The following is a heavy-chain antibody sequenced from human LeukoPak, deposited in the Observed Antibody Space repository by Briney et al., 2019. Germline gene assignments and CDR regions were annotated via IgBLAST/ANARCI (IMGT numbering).Heavy chain of an antibody. CDR2: IYTSGST. V-gene: IGHV4-61*02. D-gene: IGHD3-22*01. CDR1: GGSISSGSYY. J-gene: IGHJ5*02. Sequence: SQTLSLTCTVSGGSISSGSYYWSWIRQPAGKGLEWIGRIYTSGSTNYNPSLKSRVTISVDTSKNQFSLKLSSVTAADTAVYYCAREKIGYYDGSGRGWFDPWGQGTLVTVSS. CDR3: AREKIGYYDGSGRGWFDP.